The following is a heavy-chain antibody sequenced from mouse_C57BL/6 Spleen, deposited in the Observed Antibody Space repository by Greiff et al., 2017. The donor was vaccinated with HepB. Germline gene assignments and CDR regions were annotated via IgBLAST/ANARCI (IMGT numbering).Heavy chain of an antibody. J-gene: IGHJ4*01. Sequence: VQLQQSVAELVRPGASVKLSCTASGFNIKNTYMHWVKQRPEQGLEWIGRIDPAHGNTKYAPKFQGKATITADPSSNTAYLQLSSLTSEDTAIYYCASPSITTVVAGGYYYAMDYWGQGTSVTVSS. V-gene: IGHV14-3*01. CDR3: ASPSITTVVAGGYYYAMDY. CDR1: GFNIKNTY. D-gene: IGHD1-1*01. CDR2: IDPAHGNT.